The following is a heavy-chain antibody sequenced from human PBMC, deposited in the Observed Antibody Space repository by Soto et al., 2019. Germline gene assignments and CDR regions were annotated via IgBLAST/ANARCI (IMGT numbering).Heavy chain of an antibody. CDR2: IYYSGST. V-gene: IGHV4-59*01. Sequence: PSETLSLTCTVSGGSISSYYWSWIRQPPGKGLEWIGYIYYSGSTNYNPSLKSRVTISVDTSKNQFSLKLSSVTAADTAVYYCARDVGAGGYSYPGYYYYYGMDVWGQGTKVTVSS. D-gene: IGHD5-18*01. J-gene: IGHJ6*02. CDR3: ARDVGAGGYSYPGYYYYYGMDV. CDR1: GGSISSYY.